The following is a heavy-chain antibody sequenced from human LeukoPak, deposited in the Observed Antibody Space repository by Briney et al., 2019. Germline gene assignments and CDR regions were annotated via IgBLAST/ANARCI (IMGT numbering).Heavy chain of an antibody. D-gene: IGHD6-6*01. J-gene: IGHJ4*02. CDR2: INHSGST. CDR1: GGSFSGYY. V-gene: IGHV4-34*01. Sequence: PSETLSLTCAVYGGSFSGYYWSWIRQPPGKGLEWIGEINHSGSTNYNPSLKSRVTISVDTSKNQFSLKLSSVTAADTAVYYCARDPRGASSSLLGYWGQGTLVTVSS. CDR3: ARDPRGASSSLLGY.